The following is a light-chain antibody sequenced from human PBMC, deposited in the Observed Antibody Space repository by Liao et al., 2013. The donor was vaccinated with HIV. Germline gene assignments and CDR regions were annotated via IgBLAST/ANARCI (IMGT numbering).Light chain of an antibody. J-gene: IGLJ1*01. CDR2: QDR. CDR3: QAWDSNTAYV. V-gene: IGLV3-1*01. CDR1: KLGDKY. Sequence: SYELTQPPSVSVSPGQTASITCSGDKLGDKYACWYQQKPGQSPVLVIYQDRKRPSGIPERFSGSNSGNTATLTISGTQAMDEADYYCQAWDSNTAYVFGTGTKVTVL.